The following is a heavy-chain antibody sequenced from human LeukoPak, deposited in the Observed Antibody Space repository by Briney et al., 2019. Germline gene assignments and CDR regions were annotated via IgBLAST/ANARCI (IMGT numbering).Heavy chain of an antibody. CDR1: GYTFTGYY. D-gene: IGHD6-13*01. CDR3: ARPKRIAAPAYGTDV. Sequence: ASVKVSCKASGYTFTGYYMHWVRQAPGQGLEWMGWINPNSGGTNYAQKFQGRVTMTRDTSISTAYMELSRLRSDDTAVYYCARPKRIAAPAYGTDVWGQGTTVTVSS. J-gene: IGHJ6*02. V-gene: IGHV1-2*02. CDR2: INPNSGGT.